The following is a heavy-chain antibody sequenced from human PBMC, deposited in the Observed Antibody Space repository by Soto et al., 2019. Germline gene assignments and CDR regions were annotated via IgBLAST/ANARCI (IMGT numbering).Heavy chain of an antibody. CDR3: ARQNPYSSGSYYFDF. V-gene: IGHV4-31*03. CDR1: GVSIRSGGYY. J-gene: IGHJ4*02. Sequence: PSETLSLTCTGSGVSIRSGGYYWSWIRQHPGKGMEWIGYIYSNGSPYYNPSLKSRVTISVDPSKNRFSLDLNSVTAADTAVYYCARQNPYSSGSYYFDFWGQGALVTVSS. CDR2: IYSNGSP. D-gene: IGHD6-19*01.